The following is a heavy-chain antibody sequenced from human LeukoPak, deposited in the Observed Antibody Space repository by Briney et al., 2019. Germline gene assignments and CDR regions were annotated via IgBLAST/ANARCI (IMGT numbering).Heavy chain of an antibody. J-gene: IGHJ6*03. V-gene: IGHV3-30*02. CDR1: GFTFSSYG. CDR2: IRYDGSNK. Sequence: GGSLRLSCAASGFTFSSYGMHWVRQAPGKGLEWVAFIRYDGSNKYYADSVKGRFTISRENYKKTLYMQMNSLRAEDTAVYYCAKDMGQYDFWSGQNYYYYMDVWGKGTTVTVSS. CDR3: AKDMGQYDFWSGQNYYYYMDV. D-gene: IGHD3-3*01.